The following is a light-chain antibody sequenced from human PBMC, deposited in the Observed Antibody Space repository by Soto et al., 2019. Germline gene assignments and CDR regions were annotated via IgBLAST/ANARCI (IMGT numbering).Light chain of an antibody. CDR2: EVT. CDR3: SAHAGSNNYV. CDR1: SKDVGAYSS. J-gene: IGLJ1*01. V-gene: IGLV2-8*01. Sequence: SVLTQPPSASGSPGQSVTVSCAGNSKDVGAYSSVAWYQQHPGKAPKLIIYEVTKRPSGVPDRFSGARSGNTAFLTVSGLQADDEADYYCSAHAGSNNYVFGTGTKVTVL.